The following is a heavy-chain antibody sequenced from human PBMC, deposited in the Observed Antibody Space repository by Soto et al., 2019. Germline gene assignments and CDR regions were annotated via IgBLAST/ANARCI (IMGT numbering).Heavy chain of an antibody. V-gene: IGHV4-59*01. J-gene: IGHJ5*02. CDR3: ARDADYGDYINWFDP. CDR1: GGSISSYY. Sequence: SETLSLTCTVSGGSISSYYWSWIRPPPGKGLEWIGYIYYSGSTNYNPSLKSRVTISVDTSKNQFSLKLSSVTAADTAVYYCARDADYGDYINWFDPWGQGTLVTVSS. D-gene: IGHD4-17*01. CDR2: IYYSGST.